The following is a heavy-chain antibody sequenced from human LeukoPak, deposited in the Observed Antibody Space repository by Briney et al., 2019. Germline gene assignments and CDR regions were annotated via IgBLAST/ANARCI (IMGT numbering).Heavy chain of an antibody. Sequence: GGSLRLSCAASGFSFNSYAMNWVRQVPGKGLEWVSDITGPADVTTYADSVKGRFTISRDNSKNTVFLQMDSLRAEDTAVYYCAKDRVSGDGYNSLDYWGQGTLVAVSS. D-gene: IGHD5-24*01. V-gene: IGHV3-23*01. CDR2: ITGPADVT. CDR1: GFSFNSYA. J-gene: IGHJ4*02. CDR3: AKDRVSGDGYNSLDY.